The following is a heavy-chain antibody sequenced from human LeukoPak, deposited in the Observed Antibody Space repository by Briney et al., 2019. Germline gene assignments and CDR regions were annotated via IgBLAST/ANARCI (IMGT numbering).Heavy chain of an antibody. V-gene: IGHV3-21*01. CDR1: GFTFSSYS. D-gene: IGHD3-10*01. CDR2: ISSSSGYI. CDR3: ARDTYGSGSYSGY. J-gene: IGHJ4*02. Sequence: GGSLRLSCAASGFTFSSYSMNWVRQAPGKGLEWVSSISSSSGYIYYTDSVKGRFTISRDNAKNSLYLQMNSLRAEDTAVYYCARDTYGSGSYSGYWGQGTLVTVSS.